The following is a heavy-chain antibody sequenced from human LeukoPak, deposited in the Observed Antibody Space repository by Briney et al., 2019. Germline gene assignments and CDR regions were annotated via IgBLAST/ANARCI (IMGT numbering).Heavy chain of an antibody. J-gene: IGHJ4*02. CDR3: ARDPIGYSTGWFLN. D-gene: IGHD6-19*01. V-gene: IGHV3-66*01. CDR1: GFAFSDSF. Sequence: VQPGGSLRLSCAASGFAFSDSFMNWVRPAPGKGLEWVSVIYSGGDTHYAESVKDRFIISRDNSNNMVYLQMDSLRAEDTAVYYCARDPIGYSTGWFLNWGQGTLVTVSS. CDR2: IYSGGDT.